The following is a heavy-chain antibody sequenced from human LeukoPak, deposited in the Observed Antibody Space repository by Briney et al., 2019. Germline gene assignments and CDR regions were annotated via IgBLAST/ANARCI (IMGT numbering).Heavy chain of an antibody. Sequence: ASVKVSCKASGYTFTSYGISWVRQAPGQGLEWMGWISAYNGNTNYAQKLQGRVTMTTDTSTSTAYMELRSLRSDDTAVYYCARAPHPRPSGSYYRHAFDIWGQGTMVTVSS. J-gene: IGHJ3*02. D-gene: IGHD1-26*01. V-gene: IGHV1-18*01. CDR1: GYTFTSYG. CDR2: ISAYNGNT. CDR3: ARAPHPRPSGSYYRHAFDI.